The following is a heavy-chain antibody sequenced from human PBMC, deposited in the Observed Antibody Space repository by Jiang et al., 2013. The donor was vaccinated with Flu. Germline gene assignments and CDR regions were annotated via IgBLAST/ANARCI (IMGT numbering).Heavy chain of an antibody. CDR3: ARGVGSSGWYSFDY. D-gene: IGHD6-19*01. J-gene: IGHJ4*02. V-gene: IGHV7-4-1*02. CDR2: IYTNTGNP. Sequence: SGSELKKPGASVKVSCKASGYTFTTYAMSWVRQAPGHGLEWMGWIYTNTGNPTYAQGFTGRFVFSLDTSVSTAYLQISNLKAEDTAVYYCARGVGSSGWYSFDYWGQGTLLTVSS. CDR1: GYTFTTYA.